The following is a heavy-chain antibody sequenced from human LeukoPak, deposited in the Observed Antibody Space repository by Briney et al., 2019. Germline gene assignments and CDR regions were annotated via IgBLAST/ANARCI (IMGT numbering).Heavy chain of an antibody. CDR1: GFTFSSYW. Sequence: GGSLRLSCAASGFTFSSYWVHWVRQAPGKGLVWVSRINSDGSSTSYADSVKGRFTISRDNAKNTLYLQMNSLRAEDTAVYYCARAGSYFDWLLAFDYWGQGTLVTVSS. D-gene: IGHD3-9*01. CDR2: INSDGSST. V-gene: IGHV3-74*01. J-gene: IGHJ4*02. CDR3: ARAGSYFDWLLAFDY.